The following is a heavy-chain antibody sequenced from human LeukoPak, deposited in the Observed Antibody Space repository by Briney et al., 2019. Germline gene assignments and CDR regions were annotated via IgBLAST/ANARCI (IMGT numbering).Heavy chain of an antibody. J-gene: IGHJ4*02. CDR1: GFTFSTYN. CDR3: ATSGNYYLKY. Sequence: GGSLRLSCAASGFTFSTYNMNWVRQAPGKGLEWVSHITSSSTNIYYADSVKGRFTISRDNAKNALSLQMNSLRDEDTAVYYCATSGNYYLKYWGQGTLVTVSS. CDR2: ITSSSTNI. V-gene: IGHV3-48*02. D-gene: IGHD1-26*01.